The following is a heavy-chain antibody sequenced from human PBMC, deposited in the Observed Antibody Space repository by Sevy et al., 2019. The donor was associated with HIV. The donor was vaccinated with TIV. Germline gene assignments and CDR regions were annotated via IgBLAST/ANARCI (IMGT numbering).Heavy chain of an antibody. Sequence: GGSLRLSCEVSGFTFSDYGMHWVRQAPGKGLEWLAVISYDGSDIYYPDSVEGRFTVSRDNSKNTLYLQMNSLRPEDTAVYYCSNGGGGSAGGGFDYWGQGTLVTVSS. CDR1: GFTFSDYG. D-gene: IGHD1-26*01. V-gene: IGHV3-30*03. J-gene: IGHJ4*02. CDR2: ISYDGSDI. CDR3: SNGGGGSAGGGFDY.